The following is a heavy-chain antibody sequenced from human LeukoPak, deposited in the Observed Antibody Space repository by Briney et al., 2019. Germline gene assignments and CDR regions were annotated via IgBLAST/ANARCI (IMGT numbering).Heavy chain of an antibody. CDR3: ARDLGGSGWYPGWFDP. V-gene: IGHV1-69*04. CDR1: GGTFSSYA. CDR2: IIPILGIA. D-gene: IGHD6-19*01. J-gene: IGHJ5*02. Sequence: GASVKVSCKASGGTFSSYAISWVRQAPGQGLEWMGRIIPILGIANYAQKFQGRVTITADKSTSTAYMELSSLRSEDTAVYYCARDLGGSGWYPGWFDPWGQGTLVTVSS.